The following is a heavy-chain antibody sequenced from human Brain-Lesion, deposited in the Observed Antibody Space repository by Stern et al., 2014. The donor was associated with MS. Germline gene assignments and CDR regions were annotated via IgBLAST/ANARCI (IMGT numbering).Heavy chain of an antibody. CDR3: AGEEDIRYCSGGSCTGNWFDP. CDR2: IYYSGNT. J-gene: IGHJ5*02. D-gene: IGHD2-15*01. CDR1: GGSVSSTSYA. Sequence: QVQLQESGPGLVKPSETLSLTCTVAGGSVSSTSYAWAWIRQPPGKGLEWIGTIYYSGNTYYSPPLKSRLTISLDTSKTQFSLQLRSVTAADTAVYYCAGEEDIRYCSGGSCTGNWFDPWGQGTLVTVSS. V-gene: IGHV4-39*01.